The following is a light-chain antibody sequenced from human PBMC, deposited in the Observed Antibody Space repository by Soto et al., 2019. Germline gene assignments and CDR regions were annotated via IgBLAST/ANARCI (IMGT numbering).Light chain of an antibody. V-gene: IGKV3D-15*01. J-gene: IGKJ4*01. CDR1: QSVSNN. Sequence: EIVLTQSPGTLSLSPGERATLSCRASQSVSNNYLAWYQQKPGQGPRLLIYGASNRATGIPDRFSGSGSGTEFTLTLSSLQSEDFAVYYCQQYSNWPLTFGGGTKVDIK. CDR2: GAS. CDR3: QQYSNWPLT.